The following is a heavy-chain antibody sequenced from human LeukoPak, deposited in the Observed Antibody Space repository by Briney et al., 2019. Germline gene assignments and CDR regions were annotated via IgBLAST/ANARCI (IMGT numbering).Heavy chain of an antibody. CDR1: GFTFSSYA. J-gene: IGHJ4*02. CDR2: ISYDVGKK. D-gene: IGHD6-19*01. V-gene: IGHV3-30*03. CDR3: ARDLGYSSGPNY. Sequence: PGGSLRLSCAASGFTFSSYAMSWVRQAPGKGLEWVAVISYDVGKKYYVDSVKGRFTISRDNSKNTLYLQMNSLRAEDTAVYYCARDLGYSSGPNYWGQGTRVTVSS.